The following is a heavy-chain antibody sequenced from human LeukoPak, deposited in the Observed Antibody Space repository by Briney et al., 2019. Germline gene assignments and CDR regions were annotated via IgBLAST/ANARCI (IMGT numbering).Heavy chain of an antibody. CDR3: TRNIWCDY. V-gene: IGHV3-49*03. CDR1: GFTFGDYA. J-gene: IGHJ4*02. CDR2: IRSKPYGGTT. Sequence: GGSLRLSCTASGFTFGDYAMSWFRQAPGKGLEWVGFIRSKPYGGTTEYAASVKGRSTISRDESKSIAYLQMHSLKTEDTAVYYCTRNIWCDYWGQGTLVTVSS. D-gene: IGHD4/OR15-4a*01.